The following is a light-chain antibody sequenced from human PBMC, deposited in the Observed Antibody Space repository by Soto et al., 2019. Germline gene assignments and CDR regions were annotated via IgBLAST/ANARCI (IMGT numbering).Light chain of an antibody. Sequence: DTQMTQSPSSLSESVGDRVTITCRASQNINHYLNWYQHQPGKAPKLLIYGASSLQSGVPSRFSGGGSGTDFTLTITNLQPEDFATYYCQQSYTLPNTFGQGTNLEIK. V-gene: IGKV1-39*01. J-gene: IGKJ2*01. CDR3: QQSYTLPNT. CDR1: QNINHY. CDR2: GAS.